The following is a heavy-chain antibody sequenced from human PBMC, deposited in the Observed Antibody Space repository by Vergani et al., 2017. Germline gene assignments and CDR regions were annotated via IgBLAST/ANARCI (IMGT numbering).Heavy chain of an antibody. Sequence: QVQLVQSGAEVQKPESSVKVSCRASGGTFDTHAFSWVRQAPGQGLEWMGIINPSGGSTTYAQQFQGRLTMTRDTSTSTVYMDLSNLRSEDTAVYYCARPHGDILPPDPRRLDYWGQGTLVTVSS. CDR2: INPSGGST. V-gene: IGHV1-46*02. CDR3: ARPHGDILPPDPRRLDY. CDR1: GGTFDTHA. J-gene: IGHJ4*02.